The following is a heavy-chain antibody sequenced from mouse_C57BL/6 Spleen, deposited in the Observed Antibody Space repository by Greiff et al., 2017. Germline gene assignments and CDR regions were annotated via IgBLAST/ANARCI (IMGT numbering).Heavy chain of an antibody. D-gene: IGHD1-1*01. V-gene: IGHV14-2*01. CDR3: AYYYYYDLVSY. CDR2: IDPEDGGT. CDR1: GFNFTDYY. J-gene: IGHJ3*01. Sequence: VQLQQSGAELVKPGASVKLSCTASGFNFTDYYINWVKQRTGQGLEWIGGIDPEDGGTKYDPKFKGKATITADTSSNTAYLQLSSLTSEDTADYYCAYYYYYDLVSYWGQGSLVTFSA.